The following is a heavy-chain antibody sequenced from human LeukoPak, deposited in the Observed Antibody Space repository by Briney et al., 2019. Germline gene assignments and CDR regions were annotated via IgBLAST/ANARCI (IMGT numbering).Heavy chain of an antibody. CDR2: IYYSGST. J-gene: IGHJ4*02. CDR1: GGSISSYY. D-gene: IGHD3-10*01. Sequence: SETLSLTCTVSGGSISSYYWSWIRQPPGKGLEWIGYIYYSGSTNYNPSLKSRVTISVDTSKNQFSLKLSSVTAADTAVYYCARDLVWFGERILDYWGQGTLVTVSS. V-gene: IGHV4-59*01. CDR3: ARDLVWFGERILDY.